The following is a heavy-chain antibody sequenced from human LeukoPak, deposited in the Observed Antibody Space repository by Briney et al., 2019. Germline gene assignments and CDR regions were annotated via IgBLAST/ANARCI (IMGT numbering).Heavy chain of an antibody. J-gene: IGHJ3*02. CDR1: GYTFTSYG. CDR2: ISAYNGNT. D-gene: IGHD3-3*01. V-gene: IGHV1-18*01. Sequence: GASVKVSCKASGYTFTSYGISWVRQAPGEGREGMGWISAYNGNTNYAQKLQGRDTMTTDTSTSTAYMELRSLRSDDTAVYYCARVYYDFWSGYEYDAFDIWGQGTMVTVSS. CDR3: ARVYYDFWSGYEYDAFDI.